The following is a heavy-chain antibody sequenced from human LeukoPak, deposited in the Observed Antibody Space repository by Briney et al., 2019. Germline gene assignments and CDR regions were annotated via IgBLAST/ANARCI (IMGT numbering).Heavy chain of an antibody. Sequence: GGSLRLSCAASGFTFRSYTMHWVRQAPGKGLEWVSAISGSGGGTYFADSVKGRFTISRDNSKNTLFLQMDSLRADDTAVYYCAKHSSSWHYFDYWGQGTLVTVSS. D-gene: IGHD6-13*01. V-gene: IGHV3-23*01. CDR3: AKHSSSWHYFDY. CDR1: GFTFRSYT. J-gene: IGHJ4*02. CDR2: ISGSGGGT.